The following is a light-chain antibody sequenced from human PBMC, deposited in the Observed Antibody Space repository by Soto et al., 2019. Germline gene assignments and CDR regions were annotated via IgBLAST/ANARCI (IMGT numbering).Light chain of an antibody. CDR2: EVR. V-gene: IGLV2-14*01. CDR3: SAYTARSTLV. CDR1: MRDVGAYNL. Sequence: QYALTQPASVSGSAGQSITISCSGTMRDVGAYNLVSWYQHHPGTAPKLIIYEVRNRPSGISSRFSGSRSGNTASLTISGLQAEDEGDDYCSAYTARSTLVFGGWTKLTVL. J-gene: IGLJ2*01.